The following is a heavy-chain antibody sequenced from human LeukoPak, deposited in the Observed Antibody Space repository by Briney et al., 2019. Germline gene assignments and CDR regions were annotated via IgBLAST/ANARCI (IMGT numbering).Heavy chain of an antibody. D-gene: IGHD2-2*01. CDR2: IIPIFGTA. J-gene: IGHJ5*02. CDR1: GGTFSSYA. Sequence: ASVKVSXKASGGTFSSYAISWMRQAPGQGLEWIGGIIPIFGTANYAQKFQGRVTITADESTSTAYMELSSLRSEDTAVYYCARDLAAYCSSTSCPNNWFDPWGQGTLVTVSS. V-gene: IGHV1-69*01. CDR3: ARDLAAYCSSTSCPNNWFDP.